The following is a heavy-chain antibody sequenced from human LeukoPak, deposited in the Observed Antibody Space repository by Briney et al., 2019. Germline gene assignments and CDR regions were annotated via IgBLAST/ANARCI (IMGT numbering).Heavy chain of an antibody. CDR2: MNPNSGNT. CDR1: GYTFTSYD. V-gene: IGHV1-8*01. J-gene: IGHJ5*02. D-gene: IGHD4-17*01. Sequence: ASVEVSCKASGYTFTSYDINWVRQATGQGLEWMGWMNPNSGNTGYAQKFQGGVTMTRNTSISTAYMELSSLRSEDTAVYYCARGPSKVTARWYNWFDPWGQGTLVTVSS. CDR3: ARGPSKVTARWYNWFDP.